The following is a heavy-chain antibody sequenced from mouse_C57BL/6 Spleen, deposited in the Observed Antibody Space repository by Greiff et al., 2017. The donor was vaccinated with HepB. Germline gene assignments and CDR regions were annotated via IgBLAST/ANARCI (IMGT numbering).Heavy chain of an antibody. J-gene: IGHJ2*01. CDR2: IYPRSGNT. D-gene: IGHD1-1*01. V-gene: IGHV1-81*01. CDR1: GYTFTSYG. CDR3: AREDYYGSAIDY. Sequence: QVQLQQSGAELARPGASVKLSCKASGYTFTSYGISWVKQRTGQGLEWIGEIYPRSGNTYYNEKFKGKATLTADKSSSTAYMELRSLTSEDSAVYYCAREDYYGSAIDYWGQGTTLTVSS.